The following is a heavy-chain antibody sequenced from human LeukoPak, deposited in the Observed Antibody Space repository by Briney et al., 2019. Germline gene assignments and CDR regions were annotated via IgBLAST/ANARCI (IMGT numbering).Heavy chain of an antibody. Sequence: GGSLRLSCAASGFTFDDYGMSWVRQAPGKGLEWVSGINWNGGSTGYADSVKGRFTISRDNSKSTLSLQMNSLRAEDTAIYYCATYRQVLLPFESWGQGTLVTVSS. CDR1: GFTFDDYG. CDR3: ATYRQVLLPFES. V-gene: IGHV3-20*04. J-gene: IGHJ4*02. D-gene: IGHD2-8*02. CDR2: INWNGGST.